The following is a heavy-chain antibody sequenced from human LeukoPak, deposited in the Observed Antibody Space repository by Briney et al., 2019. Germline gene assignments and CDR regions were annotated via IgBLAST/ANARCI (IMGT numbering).Heavy chain of an antibody. D-gene: IGHD3-22*01. Sequence: PGGSLRLSCAASGFTFSTYNMNWVRQAPGKGLEWVSSITCSSNYLYYADSVKGRFTISRDNAKNSLYLQMTSMRAEDTAVYYCARPSVKYDSSGYQPNPFDYWGQGTLVTVSS. V-gene: IGHV3-21*01. CDR3: ARPSVKYDSSGYQPNPFDY. CDR1: GFTFSTYN. J-gene: IGHJ4*02. CDR2: ITCSSNYL.